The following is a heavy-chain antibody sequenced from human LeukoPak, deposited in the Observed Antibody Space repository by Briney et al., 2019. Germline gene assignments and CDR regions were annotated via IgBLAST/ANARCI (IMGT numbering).Heavy chain of an antibody. D-gene: IGHD6-19*01. V-gene: IGHV3-23*01. CDR1: GFTFGSYA. CDR3: SKTTAGYSSGRYSSSPVDC. CDR2: ISGSGGST. Sequence: PGGSLRLPCAASGFTFGSYALYWVGQAPGQGLEWVSGISGSGGSTFYADSVKGRFTISRDNSEDTVSLQMNSLRADDPAVNNVSKTTAGYSSGRYSSSPVDCWSQGSLATASS. J-gene: IGHJ4*01.